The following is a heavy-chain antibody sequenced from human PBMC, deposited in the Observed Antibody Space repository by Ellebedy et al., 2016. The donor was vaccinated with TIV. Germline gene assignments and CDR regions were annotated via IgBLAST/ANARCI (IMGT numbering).Heavy chain of an antibody. D-gene: IGHD3-22*01. Sequence: GESLKISCAASGFTFSNAWMNLVRQAPGKGLEGVGRIKSKADGGTTDYAAPVKGRFTIPRDDSKNTLYLQMNSLKTEDTAVYYCTTTMYYYDSGGYPTGDVLDIWGQGTIVTVSS. V-gene: IGHV3-15*07. CDR3: TTTMYYYDSGGYPTGDVLDI. CDR2: IKSKADGGTT. J-gene: IGHJ3*02. CDR1: GFTFSNAW.